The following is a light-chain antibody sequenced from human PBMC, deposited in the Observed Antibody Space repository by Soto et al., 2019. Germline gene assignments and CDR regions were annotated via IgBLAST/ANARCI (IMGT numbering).Light chain of an antibody. CDR3: QQSYSTISIT. V-gene: IGKV1-39*01. Sequence: DIQMTQSPSSLSASVGDRVTITCRASESIARHLNWYQQKPGKAPKLLIYAASSLQNGVPSRFRGGGSGTDFTLTLSNLQPEDFATYYCQQSYSTISITFGQGTRLEIK. CDR2: AAS. CDR1: ESIARH. J-gene: IGKJ5*01.